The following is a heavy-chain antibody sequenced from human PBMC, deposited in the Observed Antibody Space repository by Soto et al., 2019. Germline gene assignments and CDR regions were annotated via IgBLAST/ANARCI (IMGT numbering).Heavy chain of an antibody. CDR2: IVPIHGMK. Sequence: QVQLVQSGAEVKKPGSSVKVSCEASGGTFSDYAFSWVRQAPGQRLEWMGGIVPIHGMKSYAQNFQGRVTLTADESTRRVYMELSGLTSKDTAVYYCAKDRGTQMMLAFWDSWGQGTQVTVSS. CDR1: GGTFSDYA. V-gene: IGHV1-69*01. J-gene: IGHJ4*02. CDR3: AKDRGTQMMLAFWDS. D-gene: IGHD3-3*01.